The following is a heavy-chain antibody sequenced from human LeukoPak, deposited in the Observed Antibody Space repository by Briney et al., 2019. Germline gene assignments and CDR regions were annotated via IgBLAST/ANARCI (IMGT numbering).Heavy chain of an antibody. CDR1: GVSFSGYY. Sequence: SETLSLTCAVYGVSFSGYYWSWIRQPPGKGLEWIGEINHSGSTNYNPSLKSRVTISVDTSKNQFSLKLSSVTAADTAVYYCARGRRVVVVVAAIPSMDVWGKGTTVTVSS. V-gene: IGHV4-34*01. D-gene: IGHD2-15*01. CDR2: INHSGST. J-gene: IGHJ6*03. CDR3: ARGRRVVVVVAAIPSMDV.